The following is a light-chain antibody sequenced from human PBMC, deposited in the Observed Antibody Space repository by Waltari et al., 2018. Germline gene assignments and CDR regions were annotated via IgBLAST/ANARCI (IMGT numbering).Light chain of an antibody. V-gene: IGLV2-23*01. Sequence: QSALTQPASVSGSPGQSITLSCTGTSSDVGSYKLVSWYQQHPGKAPKLMIYEGSKRPSGVSNRFSGSKSGNTASLTISGLQAEDEADYYCCSYAGSTFYVFGTGTKVTVL. CDR2: EGS. J-gene: IGLJ1*01. CDR1: SSDVGSYKL. CDR3: CSYAGSTFYV.